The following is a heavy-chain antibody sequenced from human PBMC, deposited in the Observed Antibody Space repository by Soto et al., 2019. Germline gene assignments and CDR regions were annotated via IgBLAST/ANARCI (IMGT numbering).Heavy chain of an antibody. CDR2: ISYDGSNK. V-gene: IGHV3-30-3*01. Sequence: GGSLRLSCAASGFTFSSYAMHWVRQAPGKGLEWVAVISYDGSNKYYADSVKGRFTISRDNSKNTLYLQMNSLRAEDTAVYYCARGEMATISSGYFQHWGQGTLVTVSS. CDR1: GFTFSSYA. CDR3: ARGEMATISSGYFQH. J-gene: IGHJ1*01. D-gene: IGHD5-12*01.